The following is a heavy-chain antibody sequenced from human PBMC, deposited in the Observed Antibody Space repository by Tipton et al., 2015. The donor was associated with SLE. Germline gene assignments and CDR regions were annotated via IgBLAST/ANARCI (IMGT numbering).Heavy chain of an antibody. V-gene: IGHV4-34*01. D-gene: IGHD1-7*01. J-gene: IGHJ3*02. CDR1: GGSFSGYY. Sequence: TLSLTCAVYGGSFSGYYWSWIRQPPGKGLEWIGEINHSGSTNYNPSLKSRVTISVDTSKNQFSLKLSSVTAADTAVYYCARLNSDAFDIWGQGTMVTVSS. CDR2: INHSGST. CDR3: ARLNSDAFDI.